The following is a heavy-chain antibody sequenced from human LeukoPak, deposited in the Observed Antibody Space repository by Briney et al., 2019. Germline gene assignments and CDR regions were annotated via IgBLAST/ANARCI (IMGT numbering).Heavy chain of an antibody. J-gene: IGHJ3*02. Sequence: SETLSLTCTVSGGSISSYYWSWIRQPPGKGLEWIGYIYYSGSTNYNPSLKSRVTISVDTSKNQFSLKLSSVTAADTAVYYCARHLRFYDSSGYEPDAFDIWGQGTMVTVSS. CDR1: GGSISSYY. D-gene: IGHD3-22*01. V-gene: IGHV4-59*08. CDR3: ARHLRFYDSSGYEPDAFDI. CDR2: IYYSGST.